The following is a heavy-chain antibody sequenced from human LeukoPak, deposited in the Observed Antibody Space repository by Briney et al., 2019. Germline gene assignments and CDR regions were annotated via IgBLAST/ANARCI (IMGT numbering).Heavy chain of an antibody. Sequence: PGGSLRLSCAASGFTFSNAWMSWVRQAPGKGLEWVGRIKSETDGGTTDYTAPVKGRFTTSRDDSKNTLYLQMNSLKTEDTAVYYCTTGPFDYYGSASYLANGMDVWGQGTTVTVSS. J-gene: IGHJ6*02. CDR3: TTGPFDYYGSASYLANGMDV. CDR1: GFTFSNAW. D-gene: IGHD3-10*01. V-gene: IGHV3-15*01. CDR2: IKSETDGGTT.